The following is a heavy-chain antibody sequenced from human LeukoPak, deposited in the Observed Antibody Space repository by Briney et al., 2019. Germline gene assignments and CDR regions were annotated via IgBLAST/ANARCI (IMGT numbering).Heavy chain of an antibody. CDR3: AVARGLTDPLDF. J-gene: IGHJ4*02. CDR2: IVVGSGYT. CDR1: RFTFSSPT. D-gene: IGHD3-10*01. V-gene: IGHV1-58*01. Sequence: SVKVSCKASRFTFSSPTVQWVRQARGQRLEWIGWIVVGSGYTNYAQKFQERVTITGDMSTGTVYMELSSLRSEDTAVYYCAVARGLTDPLDFWGQGTLVTVSS.